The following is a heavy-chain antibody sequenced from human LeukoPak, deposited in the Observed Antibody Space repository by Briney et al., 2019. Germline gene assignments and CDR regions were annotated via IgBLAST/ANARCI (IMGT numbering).Heavy chain of an antibody. Sequence: SETLSLTCAVYGGSFSGYYWSWIRQPPGEGLEWIGEINHSGSTNYNPSLKSRVTISVDTSKNQFSLKLSSVTAADTAVYYCARGRYSGYDQTLYWFDPWGQGTLVTVSS. J-gene: IGHJ5*02. CDR3: ARGRYSGYDQTLYWFDP. CDR2: INHSGST. CDR1: GGSFSGYY. V-gene: IGHV4-34*01. D-gene: IGHD5-12*01.